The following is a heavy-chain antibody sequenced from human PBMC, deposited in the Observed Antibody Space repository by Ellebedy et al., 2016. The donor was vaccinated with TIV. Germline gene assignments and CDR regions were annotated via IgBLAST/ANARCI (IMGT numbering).Heavy chain of an antibody. CDR3: ARDRTYGANLDY. D-gene: IGHD2-8*01. CDR2: ISAYNGNT. J-gene: IGHJ4*02. Sequence: AASVKVSCKASGGTFSNYVISWVRQAPGQGLEWMGWISAYNGNTNYAQTLQGRVTMTTDTSTSTAYMELRSLRSDDTAIYYCARDRTYGANLDYWGQGTLVTVSS. CDR1: GGTFSNYV. V-gene: IGHV1-18*01.